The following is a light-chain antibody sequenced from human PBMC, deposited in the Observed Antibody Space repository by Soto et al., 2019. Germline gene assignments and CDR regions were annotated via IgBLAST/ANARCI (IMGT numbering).Light chain of an antibody. CDR3: QQFNNWPVT. J-gene: IGKJ3*01. Sequence: IQLTQSPSFLSASVGDRVTITCRASQGISSYLAWYQQKPGKAPKLLIYAASTLQSGVPSRFSGTASGTDFTLTINSLQPEDFATYYCQQFNNWPVTFGPGTKVDIK. V-gene: IGKV1-9*01. CDR1: QGISSY. CDR2: AAS.